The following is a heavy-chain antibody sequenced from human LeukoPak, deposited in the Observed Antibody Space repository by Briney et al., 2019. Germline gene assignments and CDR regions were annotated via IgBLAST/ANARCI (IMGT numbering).Heavy chain of an antibody. CDR2: IKPNSGGT. CDR1: GYIYTNYG. J-gene: IGHJ3*02. V-gene: IGHV1-2*02. CDR3: ARAGVWDYSDTSGYHNGAFDI. D-gene: IGHD3-22*01. Sequence: GASVKVSCKASGYIYTNYGISWVRQAPGQGLEWMGWIKPNSGGTNYAQKFQGRVTMTRDTSISTVYMELSRLRFDDTAVYYCARAGVWDYSDTSGYHNGAFDIWGQGTMVTVSS.